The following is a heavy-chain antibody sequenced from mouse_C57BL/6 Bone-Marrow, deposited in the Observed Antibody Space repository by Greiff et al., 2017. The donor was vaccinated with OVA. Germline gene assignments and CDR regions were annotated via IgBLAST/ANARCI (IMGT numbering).Heavy chain of an antibody. Sequence: QVQLQQPGAELVRPGSSVKLSCKASGYTFTSYWMHWVKQRPIQGLEWIGNIDPSDSETHYNQKFKDKATLTVDKSSSTAYMQLSSLTSEDSAVYYCARYDYYGSSPDYRGQGNTLTVSS. D-gene: IGHD1-1*01. CDR3: ARYDYYGSSPDY. CDR1: GYTFTSYW. CDR2: IDPSDSET. V-gene: IGHV1-52*01. J-gene: IGHJ2*01.